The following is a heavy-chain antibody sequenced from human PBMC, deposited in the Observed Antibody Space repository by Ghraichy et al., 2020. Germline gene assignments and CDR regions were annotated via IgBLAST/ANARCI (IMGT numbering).Heavy chain of an antibody. CDR1: GGSISSYY. CDR3: ARHVPVAGTWTLDY. J-gene: IGHJ4*02. Sequence: SQTLSLTCTVSGGSISSYYWSWIRQPPGKGLEWIGYIYYSGSTNYNPSLKSRVTISVDTSKNQFSLKLSSATTADTAVYYCARHVPVAGTWTLDYWGQGTLVTVSS. D-gene: IGHD6-19*01. CDR2: IYYSGST. V-gene: IGHV4-59*08.